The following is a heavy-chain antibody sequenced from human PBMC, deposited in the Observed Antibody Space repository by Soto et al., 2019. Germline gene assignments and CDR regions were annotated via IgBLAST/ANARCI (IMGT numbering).Heavy chain of an antibody. CDR2: IKSKIDGGTT. J-gene: IGHJ4*02. CDR3: TTGEPYVWYSHF. V-gene: IGHV3-15*07. CDR1: DFSFNNAW. Sequence: EVQLVESGGGLVKPGGSLRLSCAASDFSFNNAWMNWVRQAPEKGMEWVGRIKSKIDGGTTDYAAPVKDRFTISRDDSKNTLYLQVISLKTEDTAVYYCTTGEPYVWYSHFWGQGTLVSVSS. D-gene: IGHD2-21*02.